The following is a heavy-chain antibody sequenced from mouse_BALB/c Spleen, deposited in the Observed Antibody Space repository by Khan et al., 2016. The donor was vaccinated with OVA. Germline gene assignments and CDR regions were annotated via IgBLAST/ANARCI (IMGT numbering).Heavy chain of an antibody. CDR3: AREEALYYFDY. J-gene: IGHJ2*01. CDR2: IYPGTDNI. D-gene: IGHD3-2*02. Sequence: QVQLKLSGAELVRPGASVKLSCKTSGYIFTSYWIHWVVQRSGQGLEWIARIYPGTDNIYYTEEFKDKATLTADKSSSTAYMQLSSLKSDDSAVYVCAREEALYYFDYWGQGTTLTVSS. V-gene: IGHV1-76*01. CDR1: GYIFTSYW.